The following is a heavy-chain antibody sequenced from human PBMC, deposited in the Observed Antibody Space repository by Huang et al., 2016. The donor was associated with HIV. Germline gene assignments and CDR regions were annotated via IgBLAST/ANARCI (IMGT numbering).Heavy chain of an antibody. CDR3: ARGIGYSGRYFDY. D-gene: IGHD6-13*01. V-gene: IGHV4-59*01. J-gene: IGHJ4*02. CDR1: GDSISSFY. CDR2: NYCSGST. Sequence: QVQLQESGPGLVKPSETLSLTYPVSGDSISSFYWSWIRQPPGKGLEWIGYNYCSGSTNYNPSLKSRVTISVDTSKNQFSLKLSSVTAADTAVYYCARGIGYSGRYFDYWGQGALVTVSS.